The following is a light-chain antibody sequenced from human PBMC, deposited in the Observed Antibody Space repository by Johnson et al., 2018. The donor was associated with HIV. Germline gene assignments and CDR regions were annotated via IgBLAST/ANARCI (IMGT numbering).Light chain of an antibody. CDR2: DNG. Sequence: QSVLTQPPSVSAAPGQKVTVSCSGSSSNIGNNFVSWYQQVPGTAPKLLIYDNGKRPSGIPDRFSGSKSGTSATLGITGLQTGDEADYYCGTWDGSLSVYVFGTGTKVTVL. J-gene: IGLJ1*01. CDR1: SSNIGNNF. V-gene: IGLV1-51*01. CDR3: GTWDGSLSVYV.